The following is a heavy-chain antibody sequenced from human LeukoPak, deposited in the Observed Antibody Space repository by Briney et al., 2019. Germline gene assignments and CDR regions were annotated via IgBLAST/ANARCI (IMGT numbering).Heavy chain of an antibody. CDR3: ARGSRYCSSTSCSYYYYGMDV. CDR2: IYPGDSDT. Sequence: GESLKISGKGSGYSFTSYWIGWVRQMPGKGLEWMGIIYPGDSDTRYSPSFQGQVTISADKSICTAYLQWSSLKASDTAMYYCARGSRYCSSTSCSYYYYGMDVWGQGTTVTVSS. V-gene: IGHV5-51*01. CDR1: GYSFTSYW. D-gene: IGHD2-2*01. J-gene: IGHJ6*02.